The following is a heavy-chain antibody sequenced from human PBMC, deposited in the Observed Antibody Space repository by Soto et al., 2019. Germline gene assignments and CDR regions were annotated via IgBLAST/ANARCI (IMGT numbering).Heavy chain of an antibody. Sequence: SETLSLTCTVSGGSISSYYLSWIRQPPGKGLEWIGYIYYSGSTNYNPSLKSRVTISVDTSKNQFSLKLSSVTAADTAVYYCARDLGYSYGYPNWFDPWGQGTLVTVSS. J-gene: IGHJ5*02. V-gene: IGHV4-59*01. CDR3: ARDLGYSYGYPNWFDP. D-gene: IGHD5-18*01. CDR2: IYYSGST. CDR1: GGSISSYY.